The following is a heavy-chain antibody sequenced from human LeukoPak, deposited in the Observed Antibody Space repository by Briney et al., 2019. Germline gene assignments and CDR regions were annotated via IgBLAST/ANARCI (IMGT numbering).Heavy chain of an antibody. CDR3: ARSWGIAAAANY. D-gene: IGHD6-13*01. CDR1: GFTFSSYS. CDR2: ISSSSSYI. V-gene: IGHV3-21*01. Sequence: GGSLRLSCAASGFTFSSYSMNWVRQAPGKGLEWVSSISSSSSYIYYADSVKGRFTISRDNAKNSLYLQMNSLRAEDTAVYYCARSWGIAAAANYWGQGTLVTVSS. J-gene: IGHJ4*02.